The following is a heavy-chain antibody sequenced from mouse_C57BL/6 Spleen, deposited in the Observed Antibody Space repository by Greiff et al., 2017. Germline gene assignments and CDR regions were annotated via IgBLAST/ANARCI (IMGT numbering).Heavy chain of an antibody. Sequence: VQLVESGAELVRPGTSVKVSCKASGYAFTNYWIEWVKQRPGQGLEWIGVINPGSGGTNYNEKFKGKATLTADKSSSTAYMQISSLTSEDSAVYFCARGDDYIDYWGQGTTLTVSS. J-gene: IGHJ2*01. D-gene: IGHD2-3*01. CDR1: GYAFTNYW. CDR2: INPGSGGT. V-gene: IGHV1-54*01. CDR3: ARGDDYIDY.